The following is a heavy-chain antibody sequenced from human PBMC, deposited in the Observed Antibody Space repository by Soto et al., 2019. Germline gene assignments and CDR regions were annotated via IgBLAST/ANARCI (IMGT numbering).Heavy chain of an antibody. CDR1: GFPFSSYA. V-gene: IGHV3-23*01. CDR2: VGGGGGTT. J-gene: IGHJ4*02. CDR3: TKSHRPVGTVTGYTMPYTSFYFDL. D-gene: IGHD3-3*01. Sequence: GGSLRLSCTASGFPFSSYAMSWVRQAPGGGLEWVSFVGGGGGTTFSADPVKGRFPISRDNSKNTVYLQMSSLRPEDTAIYYCTKSHRPVGTVTGYTMPYTSFYFDLWRQGTQVSVSS.